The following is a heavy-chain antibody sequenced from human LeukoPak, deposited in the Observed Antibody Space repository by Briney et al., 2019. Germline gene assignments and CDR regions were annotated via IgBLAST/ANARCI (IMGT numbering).Heavy chain of an antibody. CDR2: ISGSGDNT. D-gene: IGHD2-21*02. V-gene: IGHV3-23*01. Sequence: GGSLRLSCAASGFTSSNYAMSWVRQAPGKGLEWVSAISGSGDNTYYADSVKGRFTVSRDNSKNTLYVQMKSLRAEDTAVYYCAKDFVVVPGNVNYFDYWGQGTLVTVSS. CDR1: GFTSSNYA. CDR3: AKDFVVVPGNVNYFDY. J-gene: IGHJ4*02.